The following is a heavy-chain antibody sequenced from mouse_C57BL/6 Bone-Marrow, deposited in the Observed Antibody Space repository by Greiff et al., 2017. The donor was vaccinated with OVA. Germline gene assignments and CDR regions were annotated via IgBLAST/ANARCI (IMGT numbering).Heavy chain of an antibody. V-gene: IGHV1-81*01. CDR3: ARFPDYYGYYFDY. CDR2: IYPRGGNT. Sequence: QVQLQQSGAELARPGASVKLSCKASGYTFTSYGISWVKQRTGQGLEWIGEIYPRGGNTYYNEKFKGKATLTADKSSSTAYMELRSLTSEDSAVYFCARFPDYYGYYFDYWGQGTTLTVSS. J-gene: IGHJ2*01. CDR1: GYTFTSYG. D-gene: IGHD1-1*01.